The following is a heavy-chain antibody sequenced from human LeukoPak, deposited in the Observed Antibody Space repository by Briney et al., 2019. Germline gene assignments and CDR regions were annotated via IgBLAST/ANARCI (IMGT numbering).Heavy chain of an antibody. Sequence: PSETLSLTCAVYGGSFSGYYWSWIRQPPGKGLEWIGEINHSGSTNYNPSLKSRVTISVDTSKNQFSLKLSSVTAADTAVYYCARGPLIYYGSGSYYKEFDYWGQGTLVTVSS. V-gene: IGHV4-34*01. J-gene: IGHJ4*02. CDR3: ARGPLIYYGSGSYYKEFDY. CDR1: GGSFSGYY. CDR2: INHSGST. D-gene: IGHD3-10*01.